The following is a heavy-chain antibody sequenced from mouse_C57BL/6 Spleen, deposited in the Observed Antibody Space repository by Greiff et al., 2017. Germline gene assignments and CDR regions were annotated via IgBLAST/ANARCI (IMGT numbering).Heavy chain of an antibody. CDR2: IYPGGGYT. D-gene: IGHD1-1*01. CDR3: ARSDYYGSSYGWYFDV. J-gene: IGHJ1*03. CDR1: GYTFTNYW. V-gene: IGHV1-63*01. Sequence: QVQLQQSGAELVRPGTSVKMSCKASGYTFTNYWIGWAKQRPGHGLEWIGDIYPGGGYTNYNEKFKGKATLTADKSSSTVYMQFSSLTSEDSAIYYCARSDYYGSSYGWYFDVWGTGTTVTVSS.